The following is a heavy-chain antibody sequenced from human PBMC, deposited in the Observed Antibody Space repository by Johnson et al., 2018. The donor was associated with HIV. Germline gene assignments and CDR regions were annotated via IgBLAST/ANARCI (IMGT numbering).Heavy chain of an antibody. V-gene: IGHV3-30*02. D-gene: IGHD3-22*01. CDR2: IRYDGSNK. CDR1: GFTFSSYG. CDR3: ARDYYDSSGNDAFDI. J-gene: IGHJ3*02. Sequence: VQLVESGGGVVQPGGSLRLSCAASGFTFSSYGMHWVRQAPGKGLEWVAFIRYDGSNKYYADSVGGRFTISRDNSKKTLYLQMNSLRAEDTAVYYCARDYYDSSGNDAFDIWGQGTMVTVSS.